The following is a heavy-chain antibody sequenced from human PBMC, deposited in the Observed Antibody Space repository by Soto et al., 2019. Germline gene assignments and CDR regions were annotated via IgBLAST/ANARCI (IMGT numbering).Heavy chain of an antibody. V-gene: IGHV1-69*06. CDR3: ARGTYYDFWSGPFYGMDV. CDR2: IIPIFGTA. J-gene: IGHJ6*02. D-gene: IGHD3-3*01. CDR1: GGTFSSYA. Sequence: GASVKVSCKASGGTFSSYAISWVRQAPGQGLEWMGGIIPIFGTANYAQKFQGRVTITADKSTSTAYMELSSLRSEDTAVYYCARGTYYDFWSGPFYGMDVWGQGTTVTV.